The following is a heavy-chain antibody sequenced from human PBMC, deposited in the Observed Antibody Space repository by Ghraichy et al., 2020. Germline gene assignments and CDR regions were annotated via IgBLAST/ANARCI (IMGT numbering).Heavy chain of an antibody. CDR3: ASLHCSSTSCQDY. Sequence: SETLSLTCAVSGGSVSSTKWWSWVRQPPGKGLEWIGEIYHSGSTNYSPSLKSRVTISVDKSKNQFSLKLSSVTAADTAVYYCASLHCSSTSCQDYWGQGSLVTVSS. V-gene: IGHV4-4*02. J-gene: IGHJ4*02. CDR1: GGSVSSTKW. CDR2: IYHSGST. D-gene: IGHD2-2*01.